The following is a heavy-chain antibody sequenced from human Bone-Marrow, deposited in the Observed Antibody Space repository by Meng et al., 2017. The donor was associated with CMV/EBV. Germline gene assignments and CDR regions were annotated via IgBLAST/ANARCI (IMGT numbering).Heavy chain of an antibody. CDR3: EIVKRGTRWFDP. Sequence: ASVKVSCKVSGYTLTELSMHWVRQAPGKGLQWMGGFDPADGETIYAQKFQGRVTMTEDTPTDTAYMELSRPRSEDTGVYYWEIVKRGTRWFDPWGQGTLVTVSS. CDR2: FDPADGET. J-gene: IGHJ5*02. CDR1: GYTLTELS. D-gene: IGHD1-1*01. V-gene: IGHV1-24*01.